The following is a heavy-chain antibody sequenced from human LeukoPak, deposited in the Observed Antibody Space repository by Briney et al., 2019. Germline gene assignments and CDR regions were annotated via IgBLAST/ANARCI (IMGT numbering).Heavy chain of an antibody. D-gene: IGHD4-17*01. CDR1: GGSISSYY. J-gene: IGHJ4*02. CDR2: IYTSGST. V-gene: IGHV4-4*09. CDR3: ARLTTVTTGFDY. Sequence: PSETLSLTCTVSGGSISSYYWSCIRQPPGKGLEWIGYIYTSGSTNYNPSLKSRVTISVDTSKSQFSLKLSSVTAADTAVYYCARLTTVTTGFDYWGQGTLVTVSS.